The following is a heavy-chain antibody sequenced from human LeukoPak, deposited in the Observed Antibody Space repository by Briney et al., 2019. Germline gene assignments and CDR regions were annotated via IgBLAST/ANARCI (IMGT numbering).Heavy chain of an antibody. CDR2: ISGSGGST. J-gene: IGHJ4*02. CDR3: AKDARPVVYADFFDY. V-gene: IGHV3-23*01. D-gene: IGHD2-8*02. CDR1: GFNFSNYD. Sequence: GGSLRLSCAASGFNFSNYDMHWARQAPGKGLEWVSAISGSGGSTYYADSVKGRFTISRDNSKNTLYLQMNSLRAEDTAVYYCAKDARPVVYADFFDYWGQGTLVTVSS.